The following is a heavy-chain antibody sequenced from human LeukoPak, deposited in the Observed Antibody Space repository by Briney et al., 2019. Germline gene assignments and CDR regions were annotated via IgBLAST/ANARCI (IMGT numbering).Heavy chain of an antibody. CDR3: ARLVGATRIDY. D-gene: IGHD1-26*01. V-gene: IGHV4-39*07. Sequence: PSETLSLTCTVSGGSVSSSSYYWGWIRQPPGKGLEWIGSIYYSGSTYYNPSLKSRVSISVDTTKNQFSLKLNSLTAADTAVYYCARLVGATRIDYWGQGTLVTVSS. J-gene: IGHJ4*02. CDR2: IYYSGST. CDR1: GGSVSSSSYY.